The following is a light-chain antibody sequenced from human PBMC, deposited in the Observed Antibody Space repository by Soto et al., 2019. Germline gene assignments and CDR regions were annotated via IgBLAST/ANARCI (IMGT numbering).Light chain of an antibody. CDR2: GAS. V-gene: IGKV3-20*01. CDR1: QRVSSKS. CDR3: QQYGTSPWT. Sequence: IVLTQSPGTLSLSPGERATLSCRARQRVSSKSLTWYQQKPGQAPRLLMYGASSRAIGIPDRFSGSGAGSDFTLTITRLEPEDFAVYYCQQYGTSPWTFGHGTKVEIK. J-gene: IGKJ1*01.